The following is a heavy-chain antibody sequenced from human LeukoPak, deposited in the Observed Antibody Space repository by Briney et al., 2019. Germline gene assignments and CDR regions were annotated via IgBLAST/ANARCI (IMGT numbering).Heavy chain of an antibody. Sequence: SQTLSLTCTVSGGSISSGAYYWSWIRKPAGKGLEWIGRIYNSGSTKYNPSLKSRVAMSVDTSKNQFSLKLSSVTAADTAVYYCARDTTVTKDAFDIWGQGTMVTVSS. D-gene: IGHD4-17*01. J-gene: IGHJ3*02. CDR3: ARDTTVTKDAFDI. V-gene: IGHV4-61*02. CDR2: IYNSGST. CDR1: GGSISSGAYY.